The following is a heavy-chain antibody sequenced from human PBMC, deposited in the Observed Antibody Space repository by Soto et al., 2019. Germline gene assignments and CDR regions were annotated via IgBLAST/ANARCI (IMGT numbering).Heavy chain of an antibody. Sequence: SETLSLTCTVSGGSISSYYWSWIRQPPGKGLEWIGYIYYSGSTNYNPSLKSRVTISVDTSKNQFSLKLSSVTAADTAVYYCARAEDVLFDYWGQGTLVTVSS. D-gene: IGHD2-15*01. V-gene: IGHV4-59*01. CDR3: ARAEDVLFDY. J-gene: IGHJ4*02. CDR1: GGSISSYY. CDR2: IYYSGST.